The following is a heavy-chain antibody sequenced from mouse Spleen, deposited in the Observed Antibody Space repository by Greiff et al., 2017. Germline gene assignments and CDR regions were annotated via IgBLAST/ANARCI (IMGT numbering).Heavy chain of an antibody. J-gene: IGHJ4*01. CDR1: GYAFSSSW. CDR2: IYPGDGDT. Sequence: QVQLKESGPELVKPGASVKISCKASGYAFSSSWMNWVKQRPGKGLEWIGRIYPGDGDTNYNGKFKGKATLTADKSSSTAYMQLSSLTSEDSAVYFCASDYRYGPHYYAMDYWGQGTSVTVSS. D-gene: IGHD2-14*01. CDR3: ASDYRYGPHYYAMDY. V-gene: IGHV1-82*01.